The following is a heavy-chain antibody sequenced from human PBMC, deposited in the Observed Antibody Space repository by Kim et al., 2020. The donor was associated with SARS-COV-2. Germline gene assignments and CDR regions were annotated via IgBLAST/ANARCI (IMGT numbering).Heavy chain of an antibody. CDR2: MNPNSGNT. CDR3: FVVRGVINGMDV. D-gene: IGHD3-10*01. Sequence: ASVKVSCKASGYTFTSYDINWVRQATGQGLEWMGWMNPNSGNTGYAQKFQGRVTMTRNTSISTAYMELSSLRSEDTAVYYCFVVRGVINGMDVWGQGTTVTVSS. J-gene: IGHJ6*02. CDR1: GYTFTSYD. V-gene: IGHV1-8*01.